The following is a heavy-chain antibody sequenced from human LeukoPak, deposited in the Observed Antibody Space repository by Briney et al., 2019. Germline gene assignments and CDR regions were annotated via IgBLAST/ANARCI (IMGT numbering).Heavy chain of an antibody. CDR3: AREGEGNYDFWSGLVNWFDP. CDR1: GFTFSSYG. J-gene: IGHJ5*02. Sequence: GGSLRLSCAASGFTFSSYGMNWVRQAPGKGLEWVSYISSSSSTIYYADSVKGRFTISRDNAKNSLYLQMNSLRDEDTAVYYCAREGEGNYDFWSGLVNWFDPWGQGTLVTVSS. V-gene: IGHV3-48*02. D-gene: IGHD3-3*01. CDR2: ISSSSSTI.